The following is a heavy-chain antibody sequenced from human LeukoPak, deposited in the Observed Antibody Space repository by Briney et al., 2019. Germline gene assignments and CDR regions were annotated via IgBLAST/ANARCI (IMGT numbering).Heavy chain of an antibody. CDR2: IYSGGTT. CDR3: ARVSPWKRMDHPFDY. Sequence: PGGSLRLSCAASGFTVSSNYMSWVRQAPGKGLEWVSIIYSGGTTYYTDFVKGRFTISRDNSKNMLYLQMNSLRAEDTAVYYCARVSPWKRMDHPFDYWGQGTLVTVSS. J-gene: IGHJ4*02. D-gene: IGHD1-1*01. CDR1: GFTVSSNY. V-gene: IGHV3-66*01.